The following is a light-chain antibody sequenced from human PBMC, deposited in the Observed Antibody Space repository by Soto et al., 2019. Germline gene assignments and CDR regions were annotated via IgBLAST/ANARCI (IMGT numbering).Light chain of an antibody. J-gene: IGKJ1*01. Sequence: EIVLTQSPGTLSLSPGERATLSCRASQSVSSSYLAWYQQKPGQAPRLLIYGESSRTTGIPDMFSGSGSGTSFTLTISRLEPEDFAVYYCQQYGSSLTWTFGQGTKVEI. V-gene: IGKV3-20*01. CDR2: GES. CDR3: QQYGSSLTWT. CDR1: QSVSSSY.